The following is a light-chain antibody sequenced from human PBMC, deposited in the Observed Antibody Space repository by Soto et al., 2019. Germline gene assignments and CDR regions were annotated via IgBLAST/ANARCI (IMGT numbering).Light chain of an antibody. CDR2: RAS. J-gene: IGKJ5*01. CDR3: QQAASFPIT. V-gene: IGKV3-15*01. Sequence: EILLTQSPGALAVSPGAVATLSCRASQSVRDNLAGYQQKHGQAPRLLIYRASIRATGVPARFSGSGSGTDFTLTINSLQPEDFATYYCQQAASFPITFGQGTRLEI. CDR1: QSVRDN.